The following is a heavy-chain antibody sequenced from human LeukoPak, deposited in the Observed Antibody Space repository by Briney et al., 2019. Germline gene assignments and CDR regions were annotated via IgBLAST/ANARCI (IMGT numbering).Heavy chain of an antibody. CDR1: GGSFSGYY. V-gene: IGHV4-34*01. Sequence: SETLSLTCAVYGGSFSGYYWSWIRQPPGKGLEWIGEINHSGSTNYNPSLKSRVTISVDTSKNQFSLKLSSVTAADTAVYYCARRTRRVSAVFDYWGQGTLVTVSS. J-gene: IGHJ4*02. D-gene: IGHD1-7*01. CDR3: ARRTRRVSAVFDY. CDR2: INHSGST.